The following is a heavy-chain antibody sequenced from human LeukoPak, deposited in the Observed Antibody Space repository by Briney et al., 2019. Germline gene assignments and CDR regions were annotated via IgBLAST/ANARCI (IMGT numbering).Heavy chain of an antibody. CDR3: ARETPRGGRYYFDY. CDR1: GFTFSGYW. D-gene: IGHD3-10*01. J-gene: IGHJ4*02. CDR2: TNPDGSTT. V-gene: IGHV3-74*03. Sequence: GGSLRLSCVASGFTFSGYWMHWVRQAPGKGLVWVSRTNPDGSTTTYADSVKGRFTISRDNAKNTLYLQMNSLRAEDTALYYCARETPRGGRYYFDYWGQGALVTVSS.